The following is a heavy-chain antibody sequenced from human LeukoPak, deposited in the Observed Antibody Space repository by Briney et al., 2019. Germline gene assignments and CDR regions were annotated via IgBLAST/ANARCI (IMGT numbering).Heavy chain of an antibody. CDR2: IYPGDSDT. J-gene: IGHJ4*02. D-gene: IGHD6-13*01. Sequence: GESLKISCKGSGYSFTSYWIGWVRQMPGKGLEWMGFIYPGDSDTRYSPSFQGHVTISVDKSITTASLQWNSLKASDTAMYYCARRASGSSWYADYWGQGTLVTVSS. CDR1: GYSFTSYW. V-gene: IGHV5-51*01. CDR3: ARRASGSSWYADY.